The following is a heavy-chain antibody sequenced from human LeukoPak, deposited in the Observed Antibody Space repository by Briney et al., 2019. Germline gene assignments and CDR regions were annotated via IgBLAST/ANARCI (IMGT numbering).Heavy chain of an antibody. CDR2: ISSGSSYI. D-gene: IGHD2-2*01. Sequence: GGSLRLSCAASGFTFSSYSMNWVRQAPGKGLEWVSSISSGSSYIYYADSVKGRFTISRDNAKNSLYLQMNSLRAEDTAVYYCASRDIVVVPAAIARDYWGQGTLVTVSS. CDR1: GFTFSSYS. V-gene: IGHV3-21*01. CDR3: ASRDIVVVPAAIARDY. J-gene: IGHJ4*02.